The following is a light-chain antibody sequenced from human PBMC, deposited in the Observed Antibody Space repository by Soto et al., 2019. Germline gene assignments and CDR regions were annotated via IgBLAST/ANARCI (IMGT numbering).Light chain of an antibody. J-gene: IGLJ1*01. CDR3: SSYTSSSTYV. V-gene: IGLV2-14*01. CDR1: SSDVGGYNY. CDR2: DVS. Sequence: QSVLTQPASVSGSPGQSITISCTGTSSDVGGYNYVSWYQQHPGKAPKLMIYDVSNRPSGVSNRFSGSKSGNTASLTISGLQAEDEADHYCSSYTSSSTYVFGNGTKVTVL.